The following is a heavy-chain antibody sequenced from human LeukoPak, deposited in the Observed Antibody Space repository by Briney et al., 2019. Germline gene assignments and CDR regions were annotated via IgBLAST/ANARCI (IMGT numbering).Heavy chain of an antibody. V-gene: IGHV4-59*01. Sequence: PSETLSLTCTVSGGSISSYYWSWIRQPPGKGLEWIGYIYYSGSTNYNPSLKSRVTISVDTSKNQFSLKLSSVTAADTAVYYCARAPSYCSGLFDYWGQGTLVTVSS. D-gene: IGHD3-10*01. CDR3: ARAPSYCSGLFDY. J-gene: IGHJ4*02. CDR1: GGSISSYY. CDR2: IYYSGST.